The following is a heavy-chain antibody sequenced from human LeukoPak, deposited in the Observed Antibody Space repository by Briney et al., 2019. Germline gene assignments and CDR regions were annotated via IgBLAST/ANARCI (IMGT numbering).Heavy chain of an antibody. CDR3: ARSYDIDAFDI. V-gene: IGHV4-59*08. CDR1: GGSISSYY. Sequence: SETLSLTCTVSGGSISSYYWSWIRQPPGKGLEWIGYIYYSGSTNYNPSLKSRVTISVDTSKNQFSLKLSSVIAADTAVYYCARSYDIDAFDIWGQGTMVTVSS. D-gene: IGHD3-22*01. CDR2: IYYSGST. J-gene: IGHJ3*02.